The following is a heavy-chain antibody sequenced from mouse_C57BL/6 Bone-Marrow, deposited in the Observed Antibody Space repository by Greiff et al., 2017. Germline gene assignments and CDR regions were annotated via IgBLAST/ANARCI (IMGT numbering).Heavy chain of an antibody. CDR2: IDPSASYT. J-gene: IGHJ3*01. CDR3: ARKGIYDYDGEFAY. Sequence: KESCKASGYTFTSYWMHWVKQRPGQGLEWIGEIDPSASYTNYNQKFKGKFTLTVDKSSSTAYMQLSSLTSEDSAVYYCARKGIYDYDGEFAYWGQGTLVTVSA. D-gene: IGHD2-4*01. V-gene: IGHV1-69*01. CDR1: GYTFTSYW.